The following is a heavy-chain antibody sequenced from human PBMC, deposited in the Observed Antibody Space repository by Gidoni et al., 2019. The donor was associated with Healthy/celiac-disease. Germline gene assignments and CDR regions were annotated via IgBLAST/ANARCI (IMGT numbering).Heavy chain of an antibody. J-gene: IGHJ6*02. Sequence: EVQLVESGGGLVQPGRSLRLSCAASGFTFADYAMHWVRQAPGKGLEWGSGISWNSGSIGYADSVKGRFTISRDNAKNSLYLQMNSLRAEDTALYYCAKAHREYSGYDDGYYYYGMDVWGQGTTVTVSS. CDR3: AKAHREYSGYDDGYYYYGMDV. CDR2: ISWNSGSI. D-gene: IGHD5-12*01. V-gene: IGHV3-9*01. CDR1: GFTFADYA.